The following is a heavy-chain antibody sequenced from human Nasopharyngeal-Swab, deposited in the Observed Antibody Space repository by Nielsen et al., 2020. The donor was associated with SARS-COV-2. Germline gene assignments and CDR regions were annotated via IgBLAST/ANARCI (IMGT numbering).Heavy chain of an antibody. CDR3: ASPAGRTKDFDY. D-gene: IGHD1/OR15-1a*01. Sequence: ETLSLTCAASGFTFSNYWMHWVRQAPGKGLVWVSRINSDGSNTNYADSVKGRFTISRDNAKNTLYLQMNSLRAEDTAVYYCASPAGRTKDFDYWGQGTLVTVSS. CDR1: GFTFSNYW. J-gene: IGHJ4*02. V-gene: IGHV3-74*01. CDR2: INSDGSNT.